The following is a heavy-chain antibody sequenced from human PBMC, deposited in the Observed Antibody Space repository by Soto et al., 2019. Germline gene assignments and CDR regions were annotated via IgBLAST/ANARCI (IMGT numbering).Heavy chain of an antibody. V-gene: IGHV3-23*01. CDR1: GFTFRTYA. J-gene: IGHJ4*02. CDR2: ISGSGGST. D-gene: IGHD6-19*01. Sequence: GGSLRLSCAASGFTFRTYAMSWVRQAPGKGLEWISGISGSGGSTYYADSVKGRFSISRDNSKNTLFLQMNSLRDEDTAVYYCAKDGPYSSGWAPDYWGQGTLVTVSS. CDR3: AKDGPYSSGWAPDY.